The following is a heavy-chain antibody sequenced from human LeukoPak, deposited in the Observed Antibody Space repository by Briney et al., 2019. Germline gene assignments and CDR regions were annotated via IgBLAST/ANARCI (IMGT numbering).Heavy chain of an antibody. D-gene: IGHD3/OR15-3a*01. J-gene: IGHJ6*02. V-gene: IGHV1-2*02. CDR3: ARVTVWTLLYGMDV. CDR1: GYTFTGYY. CDR2: INPNSGGT. Sequence: ASVKVSCKASGYTFTGYYMHWVRQAPGQGLEWMGWINPNSGGTNYAQKFQGRVTMTRDTSISTAYMELSSLRSEDTAVYYCARVTVWTLLYGMDVWGQGTTVTVSS.